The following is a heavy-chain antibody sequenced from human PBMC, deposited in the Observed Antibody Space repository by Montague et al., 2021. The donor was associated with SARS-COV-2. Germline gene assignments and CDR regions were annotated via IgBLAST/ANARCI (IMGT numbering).Heavy chain of an antibody. CDR2: IYWNDGK. J-gene: IGHJ4*02. V-gene: IGHV2-5*01. Sequence: PALVKPTQTFTLICSFSGFSLDTRGAGVTWIRQPPGKALEWLATIYWNDGKHYNSSLKSRLSMSKDTSKNQVVLILTDVDPADTATYFCAHRYGDNDGSRAFDYWGQGTLVTVSS. CDR1: GFSLDTRGAG. CDR3: AHRYGDNDGSRAFDY. D-gene: IGHD5-12*01.